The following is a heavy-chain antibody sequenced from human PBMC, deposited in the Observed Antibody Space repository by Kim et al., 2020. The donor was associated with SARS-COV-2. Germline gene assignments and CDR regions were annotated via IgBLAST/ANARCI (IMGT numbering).Heavy chain of an antibody. V-gene: IGHV3-23*01. CDR3: TKDSGGFCSSTSCVHYVHF. Sequence: GGSLRLSCAASGFTFSTYAMSWVRQAPGKGLEWVSAISDSGSSTYYADSVKGRFTISRDYSNNTMYLQMSSLRAEDTAVYYCTKDSGGFCSSTSCVHYVHFWGQGTLVTVSS. CDR1: GFTFSTYA. CDR2: ISDSGSST. J-gene: IGHJ4*02. D-gene: IGHD2-2*01.